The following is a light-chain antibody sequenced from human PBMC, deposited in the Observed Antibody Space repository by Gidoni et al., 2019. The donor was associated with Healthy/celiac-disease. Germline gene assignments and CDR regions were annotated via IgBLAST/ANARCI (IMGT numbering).Light chain of an antibody. CDR1: QSVSSY. CDR2: DAS. Sequence: EIVLTQSPATLSLSPGERATLPCRASQSVSSYLAWYQQKPGQAPRLLIYDASNRATGIPARFSGSGSGTDFTLTISSLEPEDFAVYYCQQRSNWPLLTFGGGTKGEIK. CDR3: QQRSNWPLLT. J-gene: IGKJ4*01. V-gene: IGKV3-11*01.